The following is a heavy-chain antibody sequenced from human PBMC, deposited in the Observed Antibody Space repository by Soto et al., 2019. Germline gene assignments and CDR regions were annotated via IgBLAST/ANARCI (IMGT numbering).Heavy chain of an antibody. Sequence: AAVKCSFKASVYSFTNNDVSWLRQATVQVLECMGWMNPGSGDTGYAQKFQGRVTMNRDISIATAYMELNNLRSDDTAIYYCARMETFGGLIWFDTWGEGTLVNVSS. D-gene: IGHD3-16*01. V-gene: IGHV1-8*01. CDR2: MNPGSGDT. CDR1: VYSFTNND. J-gene: IGHJ5*02. CDR3: ARMETFGGLIWFDT.